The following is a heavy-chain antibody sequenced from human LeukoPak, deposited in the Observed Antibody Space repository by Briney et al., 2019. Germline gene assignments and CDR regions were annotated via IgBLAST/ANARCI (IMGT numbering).Heavy chain of an antibody. J-gene: IGHJ6*03. Sequence: PSETLSLTCGVYGGSFSDFHWTWIRQSPGKGLEWIGEINRNNYNPSLKSRVTISLDTSKNRFSLNLTSVTAADTAVYYCARGRRAFYESRGNRFYYYMDVWGKGTTVIVSS. V-gene: IGHV4-34*01. D-gene: IGHD3-22*01. CDR1: GGSFSDFH. CDR3: ARGRRAFYESRGNRFYYYMDV. CDR2: INRN.